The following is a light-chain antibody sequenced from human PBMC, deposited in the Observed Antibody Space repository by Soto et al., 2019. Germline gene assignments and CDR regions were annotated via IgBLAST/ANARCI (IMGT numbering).Light chain of an antibody. CDR1: QSVSSN. CDR3: QQYNNWPQT. Sequence: EIVLTQSPATLSLSPGERATLSCRASQSVSSNLACYQQKPGQAPRLLIYGASTRATGIPARFSGSGSGTEFTLTISSLQSEDFAVYYRQQYNNWPQTFGQGTKVDIK. CDR2: GAS. J-gene: IGKJ1*01. V-gene: IGKV3-15*01.